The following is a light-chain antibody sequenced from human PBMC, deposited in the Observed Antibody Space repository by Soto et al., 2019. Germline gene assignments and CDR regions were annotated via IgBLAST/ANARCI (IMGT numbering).Light chain of an antibody. CDR3: QSYDSSLSASV. CDR1: SSNIGARYD. V-gene: IGLV1-40*01. Sequence: QLVLTQPPSVSGAPGQRVAISCTGSSSNIGARYDVHWYQQLPGTPPKLLIYGNNNRPSGVPDRFSGSKSGTSASLAITGLQAEDEADYYCQSYDSSLSASVFGGGTKLTVL. CDR2: GNN. J-gene: IGLJ2*01.